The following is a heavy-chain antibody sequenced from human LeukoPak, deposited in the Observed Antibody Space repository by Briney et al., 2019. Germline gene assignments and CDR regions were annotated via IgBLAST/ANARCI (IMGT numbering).Heavy chain of an antibody. Sequence: SETLSLTCTVSGGSISSYYWSWLRQPPGKGLEWIGRIYTSGSTNYNPPLTSRVTISVDTSKNQFSLKLSSVTAADTAVYYCARVPAMVRGVINYYYYYMDVWGKGTTVTVSS. V-gene: IGHV4-4*08. D-gene: IGHD3-10*01. J-gene: IGHJ6*03. CDR1: GGSISSYY. CDR3: ARVPAMVRGVINYYYYYMDV. CDR2: IYTSGST.